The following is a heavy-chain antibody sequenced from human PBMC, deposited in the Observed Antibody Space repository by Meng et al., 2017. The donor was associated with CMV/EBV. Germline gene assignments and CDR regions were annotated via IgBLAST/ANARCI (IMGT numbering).Heavy chain of an antibody. Sequence: GNFSSYAISWVRQAPGQGLEWMGGIIPIFGTANYAQKFQGRVTITTDESTSTAYMELSSLRSEDTAVYYCARAMGDSSGYYYFHFDYWGQGTLVTVSS. CDR1: GNFSSYA. V-gene: IGHV1-69*05. J-gene: IGHJ4*02. D-gene: IGHD3-22*01. CDR3: ARAMGDSSGYYYFHFDY. CDR2: IIPIFGTA.